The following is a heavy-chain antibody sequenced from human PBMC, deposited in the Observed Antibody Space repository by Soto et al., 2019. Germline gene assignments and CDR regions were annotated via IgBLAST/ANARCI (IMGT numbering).Heavy chain of an antibody. J-gene: IGHJ6*02. Sequence: GASVKVSCKASGGTFSSYAISWVRQAPGQGLEWMGGIIPIFGTANYAQKFQGRVTITADESTSTAYMELSSLRSEDTAVYYCARVGSSHLIYGMDVWGQGTTVTVSS. D-gene: IGHD6-6*01. V-gene: IGHV1-69*13. CDR2: IIPIFGTA. CDR3: ARVGSSHLIYGMDV. CDR1: GGTFSSYA.